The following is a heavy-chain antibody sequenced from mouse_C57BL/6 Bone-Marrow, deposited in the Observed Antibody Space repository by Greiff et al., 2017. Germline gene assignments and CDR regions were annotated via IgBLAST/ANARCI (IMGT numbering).Heavy chain of an antibody. CDR3: AIRGTTVVATSDD. J-gene: IGHJ2*01. V-gene: IGHV1-74*01. CDR1: GYTFTSYW. D-gene: IGHD1-1*01. Sequence: QVQLQQPGAELVKPGASVKVSCKASGYTFTSYWMHWVKQRPGQGLEWIGRIHPSDSDTNYNQQFKGKATLTVDKSASTAYMQRSSLTSEDSAVEYCAIRGTTVVATSDDWGQGTTLTVSS. CDR2: IHPSDSDT.